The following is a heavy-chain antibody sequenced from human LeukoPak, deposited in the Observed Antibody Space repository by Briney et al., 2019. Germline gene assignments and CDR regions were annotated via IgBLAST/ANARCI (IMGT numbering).Heavy chain of an antibody. J-gene: IGHJ4*02. CDR2: VYPGDFDT. Sequence: GESLKISCKGSGYIFTNYWMAWVRQMPGKGLEWMGIVYPGDFDTSYSPSFQGRVTISADKSISTAYLQWSSLKASDTAMYFCARGRFCSSSSCSHFDYWGQGTLVTVSS. D-gene: IGHD2-2*01. V-gene: IGHV5-51*01. CDR3: ARGRFCSSSSCSHFDY. CDR1: GYIFTNYW.